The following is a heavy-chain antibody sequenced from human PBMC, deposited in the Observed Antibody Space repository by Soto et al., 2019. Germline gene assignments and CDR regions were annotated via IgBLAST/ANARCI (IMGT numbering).Heavy chain of an antibody. J-gene: IGHJ4*02. Sequence: QVQLVQSGAEVKKPGASVKVSCKASGYTFTSYGISWVRQAPGQGLEWMGWISAYNGNTNYAQKLQGRVTMTTDTSTSTAYMELRSLRSDDTAVYYCARAQSYYYDSSGYYTPIDYWGQGTLVTVSS. CDR3: ARAQSYYYDSSGYYTPIDY. CDR1: GYTFTSYG. D-gene: IGHD3-22*01. CDR2: ISAYNGNT. V-gene: IGHV1-18*01.